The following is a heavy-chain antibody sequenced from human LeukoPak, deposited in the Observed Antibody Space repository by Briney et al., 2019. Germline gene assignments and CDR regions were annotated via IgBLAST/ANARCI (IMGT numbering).Heavy chain of an antibody. D-gene: IGHD7-27*01. CDR2: IYYSGST. CDR1: GGSISSYY. V-gene: IGHV4-59*01. Sequence: SETLSLICTVSGGSISSYYWSWIRQPPGKGLEWIGYIYYSGSTNYNPSLKSRVTISVDTSKNQFSLKLSSVTAADTAVYYCARDSNWGYDAFDIWGQGTMVTVSS. J-gene: IGHJ3*02. CDR3: ARDSNWGYDAFDI.